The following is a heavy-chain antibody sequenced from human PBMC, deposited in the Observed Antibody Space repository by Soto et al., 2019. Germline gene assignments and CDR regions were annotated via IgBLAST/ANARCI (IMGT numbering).Heavy chain of an antibody. D-gene: IGHD3-22*01. CDR3: AKGPDGSGYYHNWFDS. CDR2: ISRTGDSA. Sequence: EVHLLESGGALVQPGGSLTLAGAASGFSVSDYAMSWVRQAPGKGLEWVSRISRTGDSAYDADSVKGRFAISRDRSKNRLALQMNSLRVEDTAVYYCAKGPDGSGYYHNWFDSWGQGTLITVSS. V-gene: IGHV3-23*01. J-gene: IGHJ5*01. CDR1: GFSVSDYA.